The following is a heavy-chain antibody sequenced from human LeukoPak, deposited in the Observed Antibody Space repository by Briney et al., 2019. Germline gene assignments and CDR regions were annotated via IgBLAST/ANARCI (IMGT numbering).Heavy chain of an antibody. V-gene: IGHV3-30*03. CDR3: ARLGSSAFDY. D-gene: IGHD2-2*01. CDR2: ISYDGSNK. J-gene: IGHJ4*02. Sequence: PGGSLRLSYAASGFTFSSYGMHWVRQAPGKGLEWVAVISYDGSNKYYADSVKGRFTISRDNSKNTLYLQMNSLRAEDTAVYYCARLGSSAFDYWGQGTLVTVSS. CDR1: GFTFSSYG.